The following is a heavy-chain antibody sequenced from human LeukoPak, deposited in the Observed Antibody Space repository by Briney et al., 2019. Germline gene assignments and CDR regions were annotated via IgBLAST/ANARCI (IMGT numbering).Heavy chain of an antibody. CDR2: IKEDGSEK. J-gene: IGHJ4*02. Sequence: PGGSLRLSCAASGFKFSSDWMSWVRQAPGKGLEWVANIKEDGSEKYYADSVKGRFTISRDNSKNTLYLQMNSLRAEDTAVYYCAKDYDFWSGYPRCYFDYWGQGTLVTVSS. D-gene: IGHD3-3*01. CDR3: AKDYDFWSGYPRCYFDY. CDR1: GFKFSSDW. V-gene: IGHV3-7*01.